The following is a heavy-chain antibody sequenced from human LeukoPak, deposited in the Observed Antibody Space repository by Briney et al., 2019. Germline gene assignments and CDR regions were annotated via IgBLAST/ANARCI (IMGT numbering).Heavy chain of an antibody. V-gene: IGHV1-8*01. J-gene: IGHJ4*02. CDR3: ARLGPMYDEQLVGVLYN. D-gene: IGHD6-6*01. CDR1: GYTFTSYD. Sequence: ASVKVSCKASGYTFTSYDINWVRQATGQGLEWMGWMNPNSGNTGYAQKFQGRVTMTRNTSISTAYMELSSLRSEDTAVYYCARLGPMYDEQLVGVLYNWGRGSLVTVSS. CDR2: MNPNSGNT.